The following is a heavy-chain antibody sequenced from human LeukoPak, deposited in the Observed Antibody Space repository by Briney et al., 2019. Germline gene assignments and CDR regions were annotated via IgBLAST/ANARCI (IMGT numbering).Heavy chain of an antibody. Sequence: SETLPLTCTVSGGSIRSGGYYCSWIRQQPGKGLEWIGYIYYSGSTYYNPSLKSRVTISVDTSKNQFSLNLSSVTAADTAVYYCARAAATVIEFDCWGQGTLVTVSS. CDR3: ARAAATVIEFDC. CDR1: GGSIRSGGYY. D-gene: IGHD3-16*02. CDR2: IYYSGST. J-gene: IGHJ4*02. V-gene: IGHV4-31*03.